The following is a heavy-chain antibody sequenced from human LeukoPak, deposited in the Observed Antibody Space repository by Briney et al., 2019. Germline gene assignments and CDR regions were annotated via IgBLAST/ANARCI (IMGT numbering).Heavy chain of an antibody. D-gene: IGHD2-15*01. J-gene: IGHJ6*02. Sequence: SETLSLTCTVSGGSVSSYYWSWIRQPPGKGLEWIGYIYYSGSTNYNPSLKSRVTISVDTSKNQFSLKLSSVTAADTAVYYCAREEACSGGSCYYGMDVWGQGTTVTVPS. V-gene: IGHV4-59*02. CDR3: AREEACSGGSCYYGMDV. CDR1: GGSVSSYY. CDR2: IYYSGST.